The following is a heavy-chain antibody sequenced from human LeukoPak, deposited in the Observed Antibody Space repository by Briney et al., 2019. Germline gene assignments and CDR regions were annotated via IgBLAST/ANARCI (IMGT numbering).Heavy chain of an antibody. Sequence: SETLSLTCTVSGGSISSYYWSWIRQPPGKGLEWIGYIYYSGSTNYNPSLKSRVTISVDTSKNQFSLKLSSVTAADTAVYYCARVGASPYYYYMDVWGKGTTVTVSS. CDR1: GGSISSYY. J-gene: IGHJ6*03. CDR2: IYYSGST. V-gene: IGHV4-59*01. CDR3: ARVGASPYYYYMDV. D-gene: IGHD3-16*01.